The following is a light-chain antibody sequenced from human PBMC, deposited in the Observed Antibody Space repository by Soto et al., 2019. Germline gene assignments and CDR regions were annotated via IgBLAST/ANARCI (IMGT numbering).Light chain of an antibody. CDR2: GAS. V-gene: IGKV3-15*01. J-gene: IGKJ4*01. CDR3: QQYNNWPLT. CDR1: QSVGSN. Sequence: EIVMKQSPATLSVSPGERATLSCRASQSVGSNLAWYPQAPGQGPRVXIYGASTRETGIPARFSGSGAGTECTRPISSLQSEDVEVYYCQQYNNWPLTFGGGTKVDIK.